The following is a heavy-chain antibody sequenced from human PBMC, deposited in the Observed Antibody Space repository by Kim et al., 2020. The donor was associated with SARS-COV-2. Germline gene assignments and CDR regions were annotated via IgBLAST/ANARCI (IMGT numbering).Heavy chain of an antibody. V-gene: IGHV3-7*01. D-gene: IGHD2-15*01. CDR2: IKQDGSEK. J-gene: IGHJ4*02. CDR1: GFTFSRYW. Sequence: GGSLRLSCAASGFTFSRYWMSWVRQAPGKGLEPVANIKQDGSEKYYVDSVKGRFTISRDNARSSLFLQMNSLRAEDTAVYYCATTFDDGGSPNPDYFDDWGQGTLVTVSS. CDR3: ATTFDDGGSPNPDYFDD.